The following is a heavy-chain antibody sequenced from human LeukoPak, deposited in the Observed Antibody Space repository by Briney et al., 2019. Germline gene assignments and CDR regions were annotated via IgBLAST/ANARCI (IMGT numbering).Heavy chain of an antibody. V-gene: IGHV3-23*01. D-gene: IGHD3-10*01. J-gene: IGHJ4*02. CDR2: VSYSGANT. CDR3: AKRVSGSPYYFDY. Sequence: GGSLRLSCAASGFTFTCYDMSWVRQAPGKGLEWVSTVSYSGANTYYADSVKGRFTISRDNSKNTLYLQMINLRAEDTAVYYCAKRVSGSPYYFDYWGQGTLVTVSS. CDR1: GFTFTCYD.